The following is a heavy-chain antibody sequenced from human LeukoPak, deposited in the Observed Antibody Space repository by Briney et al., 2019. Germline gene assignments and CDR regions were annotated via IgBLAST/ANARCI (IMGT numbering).Heavy chain of an antibody. CDR1: GFSFSSYG. CDR3: ARDGAGSRSWQFYDY. Sequence: GGSLRLSCAASGFSFSSYGMNWVRQAPGKGLEWVAVIWYDGSNKDYADSVKGRFTISRDSSKNTLYLQMNSLRAEDTAVYYCARDGAGSRSWQFYDYWGQGTLVTVSS. CDR2: IWYDGSNK. D-gene: IGHD6-13*01. V-gene: IGHV3-33*01. J-gene: IGHJ4*02.